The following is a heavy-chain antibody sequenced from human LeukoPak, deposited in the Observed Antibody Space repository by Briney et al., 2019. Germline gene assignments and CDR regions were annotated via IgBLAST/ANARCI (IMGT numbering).Heavy chain of an antibody. Sequence: GESLKISRKGSGYSFTSYWIGWVRQMPGKGLEWMGIIYPGDSDTRYSPSFQGQVTISADKSITTAYLQWSSQKASDTAMYYCARLQSDSHSTFDYWGQGTLVTVSS. D-gene: IGHD5-18*01. J-gene: IGHJ4*02. CDR2: IYPGDSDT. CDR1: GYSFTSYW. V-gene: IGHV5-51*01. CDR3: ARLQSDSHSTFDY.